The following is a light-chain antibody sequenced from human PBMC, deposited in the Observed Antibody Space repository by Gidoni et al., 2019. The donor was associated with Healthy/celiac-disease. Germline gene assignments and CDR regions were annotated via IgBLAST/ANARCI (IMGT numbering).Light chain of an antibody. CDR1: QSVSSY. CDR2: DAS. V-gene: IGKV3-11*01. Sequence: EILLTQSPSTLSLSPGDRATISCRASQSVSSYLAWYQQKPGQAPRLLIYDASSRDTGIPARFSGSGSGTDFTLTISSLEPEDFAIYYCQQRSNWPSITFGQGTRLEIK. CDR3: QQRSNWPSIT. J-gene: IGKJ5*01.